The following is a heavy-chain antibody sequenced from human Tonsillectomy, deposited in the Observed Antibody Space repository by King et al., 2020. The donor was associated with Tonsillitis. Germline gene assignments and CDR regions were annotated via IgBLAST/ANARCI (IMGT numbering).Heavy chain of an antibody. V-gene: IGHV4-31*03. Sequence: LQLQESGPGLVKPSQTLSLTCTVSGDSISSAGYYWSWIRQHPGKGLEWIGYISYSGSAYFNPSLKSRTTISLDTSKNQFSLNLSSVTAADTAVYYCASTTPPNYYYYMDVWGKGTTVTVSS. CDR1: GDSISSAGYY. CDR3: ASTTPPNYYYYMDV. D-gene: IGHD1-1*01. CDR2: ISYSGSA. J-gene: IGHJ6*03.